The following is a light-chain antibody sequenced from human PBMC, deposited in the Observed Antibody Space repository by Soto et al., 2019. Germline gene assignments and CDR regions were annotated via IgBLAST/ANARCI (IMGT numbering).Light chain of an antibody. Sequence: SYELAQPPSMSVAPGQTARITCGGNNIGSKTVHWCQQKAGQAPVLVVYDDSDRPSGIPERFSGSNSGNTATLTISRVEAGDEADYYCQVWDVSTVHYVFGTGTKVTVL. V-gene: IGLV3-21*02. CDR1: NIGSKT. J-gene: IGLJ1*01. CDR2: DDS. CDR3: QVWDVSTVHYV.